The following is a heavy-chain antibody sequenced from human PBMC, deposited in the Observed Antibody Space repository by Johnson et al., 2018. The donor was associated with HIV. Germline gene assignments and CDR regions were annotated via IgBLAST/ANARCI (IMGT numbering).Heavy chain of an antibody. V-gene: IGHV3-30*02. CDR1: GFTFSNYG. CDR2: IQYDGNHE. Sequence: QVQLVESGGGVVQPGGSLRLSCAASGFTFSNYGIHWVRQAPGKGLEWVAFIQYDGNHENYIDSVKGRFTISRDNSKNTLYLQMNSLRPEDTAVYYCATERAVVSANAFDIWGQETMVTVSS. J-gene: IGHJ3*02. CDR3: ATERAVVSANAFDI. D-gene: IGHD4-23*01.